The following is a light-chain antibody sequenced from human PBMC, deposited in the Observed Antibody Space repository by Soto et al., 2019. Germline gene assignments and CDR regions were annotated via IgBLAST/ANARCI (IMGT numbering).Light chain of an antibody. CDR2: SDD. V-gene: IGLV1-44*01. CDR1: NSNIGRYS. Sequence: QSVLTQPPSLSGTPGQRVTISCSGSNSNIGRYSVNWYQHFPGTAPKILIYSDDERPSGVPDRSYGSKSGTSASLAIGGLQSEDEAEYYGAAWDDNLNGQLFGGGTKLTVL. CDR3: AAWDDNLNGQL. J-gene: IGLJ3*02.